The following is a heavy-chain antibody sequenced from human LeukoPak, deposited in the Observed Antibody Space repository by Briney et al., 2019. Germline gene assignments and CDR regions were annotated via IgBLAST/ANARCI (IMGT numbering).Heavy chain of an antibody. CDR2: ISYDGSNK. CDR3: ARDHYYDSSGYSPDY. D-gene: IGHD3-22*01. J-gene: IGHJ4*02. Sequence: GRSLRLSCAASGFTFSIYAMQWVRQAPGKGLEGVAVISYDGSNKYYADSVKGRSTISRDNSKNTLYLQMNSLRAEDTAVYYCARDHYYDSSGYSPDYWGQGTLVTVSS. V-gene: IGHV3-30*01. CDR1: GFTFSIYA.